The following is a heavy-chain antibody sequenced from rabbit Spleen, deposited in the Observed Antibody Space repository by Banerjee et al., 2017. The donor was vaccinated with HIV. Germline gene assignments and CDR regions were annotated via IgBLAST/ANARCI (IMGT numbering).Heavy chain of an antibody. Sequence: QEQLEESGGDLVKPEGSLTLTCTASGFSFSSTYCICWVRQAPGKGLEWIGCMNSASGRAYYPNWVNGRFTISKASSTTVTLQVTSLTAADTATYFCARGAYSGAPASTYSDGLDLWGPGTLVTVS. CDR1: GFSFSSTYC. CDR2: MNSASGRA. CDR3: ARGAYSGAPASTYSDGLDL. V-gene: IGHV1S45*01. D-gene: IGHD6-1*01. J-gene: IGHJ5*01.